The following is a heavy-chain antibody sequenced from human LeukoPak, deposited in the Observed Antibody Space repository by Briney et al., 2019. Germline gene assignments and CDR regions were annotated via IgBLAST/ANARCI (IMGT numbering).Heavy chain of an antibody. Sequence: PGGSLRLSCAASGFIFSSYSMNWVRQAPGKGLEWVSYISSSSDTIYYADSVKGRFTISRDNAKNSLYLQMNSLRAEDTAVYYCARGPFYDFWSGYTGIVDYWGQGTLVTVSS. CDR1: GFIFSSYS. V-gene: IGHV3-48*01. J-gene: IGHJ4*02. CDR3: ARGPFYDFWSGYTGIVDY. CDR2: ISSSSDTI. D-gene: IGHD3-3*01.